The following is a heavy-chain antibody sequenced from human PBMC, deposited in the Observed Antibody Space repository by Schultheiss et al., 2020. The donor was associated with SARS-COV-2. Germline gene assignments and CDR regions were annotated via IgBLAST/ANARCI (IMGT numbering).Heavy chain of an antibody. CDR1: GFTFSSYW. D-gene: IGHD3-16*01. CDR2: IDNHGYTT. Sequence: GGSLRLSCAASGFTFSSYWMHWVRQVPGKGLVWVARIDNHGYTTDYADTVRGRFTISRDNAKNTLSLQMNSLRDEDTAEYYCGRDLGGESGLWGQGTLVTVSS. V-gene: IGHV3-74*01. CDR3: GRDLGGESGL. J-gene: IGHJ4*02.